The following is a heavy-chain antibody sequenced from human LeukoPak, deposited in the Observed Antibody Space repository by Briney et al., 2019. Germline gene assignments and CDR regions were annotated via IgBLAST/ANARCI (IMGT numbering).Heavy chain of an antibody. CDR1: GITYEDYA. CDR3: AKVPYSDYGSGRPPFMDV. J-gene: IGHJ6*02. V-gene: IGHV3-23*01. D-gene: IGHD3-10*01. Sequence: GGSLRLSCVASGITYEDYAFSWVRQAPGKGLEWVSVISGGGRSTSYADSLKGRFTISRDNSKNTLYMQMNSLRAEDTAIYYCAKVPYSDYGSGRPPFMDVWGQGTTVAVS. CDR2: ISGGGRST.